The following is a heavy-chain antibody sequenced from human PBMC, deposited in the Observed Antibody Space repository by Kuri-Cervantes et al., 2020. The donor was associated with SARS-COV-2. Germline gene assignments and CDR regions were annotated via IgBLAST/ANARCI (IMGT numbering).Heavy chain of an antibody. V-gene: IGHV1-69*05. CDR1: GVSFNTYP. J-gene: IGHJ4*02. Sequence: SVKVSCMTSGVSFNTYPLTWVRQAPGQGLEWMGGIIPIFGSADYAQKFQGRVTMTTDTSTSTAYMELRSLRSDDTALYFCARAPDFDIWDGYPYYFDYWGQGTLVTVSS. CDR3: ARAPDFDIWDGYPYYFDY. D-gene: IGHD3-3*01. CDR2: IIPIFGSA.